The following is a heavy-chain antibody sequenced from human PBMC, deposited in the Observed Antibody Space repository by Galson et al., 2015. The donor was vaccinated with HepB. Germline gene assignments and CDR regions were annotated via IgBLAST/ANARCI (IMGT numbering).Heavy chain of an antibody. D-gene: IGHD4-17*01. CDR2: MNPKSGNT. V-gene: IGHV1-8*01. J-gene: IGHJ4*02. CDR1: GYTFTNYN. Sequence: SVKVSCKASGYTFTNYNIKWVRQATGQGLEWMGLMNPKSGNTVYAQKFQGRVTMTRDTSISTVYMELSSLRFEDTAVYYRARGPDYGNFALDYWGQGTLVTVSP. CDR3: ARGPDYGNFALDY.